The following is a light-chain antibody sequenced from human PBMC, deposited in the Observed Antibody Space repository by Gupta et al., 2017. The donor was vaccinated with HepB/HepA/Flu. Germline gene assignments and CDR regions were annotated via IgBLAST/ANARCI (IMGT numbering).Light chain of an antibody. Sequence: QSALTQPASVSGSPGQPITISCNGTSGDVGAYNYVSWYQQHPGKAPKLIIYDVSYRPSGVSNRFSASKSDNTASLTISGPQTEDEADYYCSSYTRGSTLVFGGGTRLTVL. CDR1: SGDVGAYNY. CDR3: SSYTRGSTLV. V-gene: IGLV2-14*03. CDR2: DVS. J-gene: IGLJ3*02.